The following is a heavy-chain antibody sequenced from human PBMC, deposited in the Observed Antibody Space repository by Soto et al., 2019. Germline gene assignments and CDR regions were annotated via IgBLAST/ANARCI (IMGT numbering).Heavy chain of an antibody. CDR1: GFTFSNAW. D-gene: IGHD3-22*01. J-gene: IGHJ3*02. Sequence: VGSLRLSCAASGFTFSNAWMSWVRQAPGKGLEWVGRIKSKTDGGTTDYAAPVKGRFTISRDDSKNTLYLQMNSLKTEDTAVYYCTTERFYYYDSSGYYPPTDAFDIWGQGTMVTVSS. V-gene: IGHV3-15*01. CDR3: TTERFYYYDSSGYYPPTDAFDI. CDR2: IKSKTDGGTT.